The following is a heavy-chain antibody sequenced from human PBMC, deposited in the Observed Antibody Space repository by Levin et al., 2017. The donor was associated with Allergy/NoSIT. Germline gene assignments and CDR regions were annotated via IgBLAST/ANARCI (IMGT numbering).Heavy chain of an antibody. CDR2: VSYDGTNK. CDR1: GFSFSSHG. D-gene: IGHD4-17*01. CDR3: AKFIDYGDLHTAFDI. Sequence: GGSLRLSCAASGFSFSSHGIHWVRQAPGKGLEWVSVVSYDGTNKYYADSVKGRFTISRDNSKNTLFLQMNSLRAEDTAVYYCAKFIDYGDLHTAFDIWGQGTMVTVSS. J-gene: IGHJ3*02. V-gene: IGHV3-30*18.